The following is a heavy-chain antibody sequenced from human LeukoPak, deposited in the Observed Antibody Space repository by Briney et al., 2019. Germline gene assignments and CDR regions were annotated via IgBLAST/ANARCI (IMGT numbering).Heavy chain of an antibody. V-gene: IGHV3-11*06. CDR1: GFTVSSNY. J-gene: IGHJ4*02. D-gene: IGHD3-9*01. Sequence: GGSLRLSCVASGFTVSSNYMSWVRQAPGKGLEWVSNIRGSSSAKNYADSVKGRFTISRDNAKNSLYLEMSSLRAEDTAVYYCARDRDWSFDYWGQGTLVTVSS. CDR3: ARDRDWSFDY. CDR2: IRGSSSAK.